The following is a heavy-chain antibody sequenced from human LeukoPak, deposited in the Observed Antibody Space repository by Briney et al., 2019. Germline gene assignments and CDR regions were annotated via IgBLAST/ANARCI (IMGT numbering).Heavy chain of an antibody. D-gene: IGHD6-6*01. CDR1: GFTFSSYE. CDR3: ARRLYSSSSFDY. CDR2: ISSGGSTI. Sequence: PGGSLRLSCAASGFTFSSYEMNWVRQAPGKGLEWVSYISSGGSTIYYADSVRGRFTISRDNAKNSLYLQMNSLRAEDTAVYYCARRLYSSSSFDYWGQGTLVTVFS. V-gene: IGHV3-48*03. J-gene: IGHJ4*02.